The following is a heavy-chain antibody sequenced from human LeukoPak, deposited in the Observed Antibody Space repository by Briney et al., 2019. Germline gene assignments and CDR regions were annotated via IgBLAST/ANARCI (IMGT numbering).Heavy chain of an antibody. V-gene: IGHV4-59*12. CDR2: IYYSGST. CDR1: GGSISSYY. Sequence: SETLSLTCTVSGGSISSYYWSWIRQPPGRGLEWIAHIYYSGSTNYNPYLKSRVTISVDTSKNQFSLKVTSVTAADTAVYYCARGGVGSYDRAIFDYWGQGTLATVSS. CDR3: ARGGVGSYDRAIFDY. D-gene: IGHD3-10*01. J-gene: IGHJ4*02.